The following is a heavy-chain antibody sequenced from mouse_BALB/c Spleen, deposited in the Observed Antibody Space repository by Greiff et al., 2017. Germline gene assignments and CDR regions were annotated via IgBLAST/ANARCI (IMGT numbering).Heavy chain of an antibody. Sequence: QVQLQQSGAELVRPGASVKLSCKALGYTFTDYEMHWVKQTPVHGLEWIGAIHPGSGGTAYNQKFKGKATLTADKSSSTAYIELSSLTSEDSAVYYVTGPYYGSSGFAYWGQGTLVTVSA. D-gene: IGHD1-1*01. V-gene: IGHV1-15*01. CDR1: GYTFTDYE. CDR3: TGPYYGSSGFAY. CDR2: IHPGSGGT. J-gene: IGHJ3*01.